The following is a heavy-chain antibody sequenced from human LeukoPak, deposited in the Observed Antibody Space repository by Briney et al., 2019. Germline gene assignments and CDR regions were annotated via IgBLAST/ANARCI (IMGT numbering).Heavy chain of an antibody. CDR1: GFIVSANY. CDR2: FYSGGAT. D-gene: IGHD2-15*01. J-gene: IGHJ6*02. Sequence: GGSLRLSCAASGFIVSANYMSWVRQTPGRGLEWVSIFYSGGATFYVDSVKGRFTISRDNSKNMLYLQMNSLRAEDTAVYYCARGRGLDVWGQGTTVTVSS. V-gene: IGHV3-53*01. CDR3: ARGRGLDV.